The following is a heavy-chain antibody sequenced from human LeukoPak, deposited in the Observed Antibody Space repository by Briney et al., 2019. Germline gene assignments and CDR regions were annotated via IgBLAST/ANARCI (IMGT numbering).Heavy chain of an antibody. V-gene: IGHV3-30*02. CDR2: IRYDGSNK. CDR3: AKDLAQVYYMDV. Sequence: PGGSLRFSCAASGFTFSSYGMHWVRQAPGKGLEWVAFIRYDGSNKYYADSVKGRFTISRDNSKNTLYLQMNSLRAEVTAVYYCAKDLAQVYYMDVWGKGTTVTVSS. J-gene: IGHJ6*03. CDR1: GFTFSSYG.